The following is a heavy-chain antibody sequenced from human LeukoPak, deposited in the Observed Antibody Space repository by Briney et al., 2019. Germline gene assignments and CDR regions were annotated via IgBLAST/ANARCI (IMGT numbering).Heavy chain of an antibody. CDR3: ARGYCSGGSCYLYYFDY. D-gene: IGHD2-15*01. CDR1: GYTFTSYD. J-gene: IGHJ4*02. CDR2: MNPNSGNT. V-gene: IGHV1-8*01. Sequence: ASVKVSCKASGYTFTSYDINWVRQATGQGLEWMGWMNPNSGNTGYAQKFQGRVTMTRNTSISTAYMEPSSLRSEDTAVYYCARGYCSGGSCYLYYFDYWGQGTLVTVSS.